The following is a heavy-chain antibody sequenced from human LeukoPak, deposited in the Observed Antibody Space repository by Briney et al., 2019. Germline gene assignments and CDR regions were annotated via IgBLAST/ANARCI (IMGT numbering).Heavy chain of an antibody. CDR2: IWYDGSNE. J-gene: IGHJ6*02. V-gene: IGHV3-33*01. CDR3: AGDYGEYYYGMDV. Sequence: GESLRLSCAASGFTFNSYGMHWVRQAPGKGLEWVAVIWYDGSNEYYADSVKGRFTISRDNSKNTLYLQMNSLRAEDTAVYYCAGDYGEYYYGMDVWGQGTTVTVSS. D-gene: IGHD4-17*01. CDR1: GFTFNSYG.